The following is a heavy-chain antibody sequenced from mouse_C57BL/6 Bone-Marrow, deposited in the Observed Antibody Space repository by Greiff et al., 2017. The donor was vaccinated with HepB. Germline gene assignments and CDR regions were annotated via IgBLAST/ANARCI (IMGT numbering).Heavy chain of an antibody. CDR3: ARWKLGPYWYFDV. D-gene: IGHD4-1*01. V-gene: IGHV1-18*01. J-gene: IGHJ1*03. CDR1: GYTFTDYN. Sequence: EVMLVESGPELVKPGASVKIPCKASGYTFTDYNMDWVKQSHGKSLEWIGDINPNNGGTIYNQKFKGKATLTVDKSSSTAYMELRSLTSEDTAVYYCARWKLGPYWYFDVWGTGTTVTVSS. CDR2: INPNNGGT.